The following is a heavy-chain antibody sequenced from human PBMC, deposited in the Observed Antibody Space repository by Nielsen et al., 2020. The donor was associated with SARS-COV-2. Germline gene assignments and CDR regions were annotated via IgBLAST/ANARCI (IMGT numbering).Heavy chain of an antibody. Sequence: GGSLRLSCAASGFTFSSYWMHWVRQAPGKGLVWVSRINSDGSRTSYADSVKGRFTISRDNAKNTLYLQMNRLRAEDTAVYYCARGGGDIAVASYWGQGTLVTVSS. CDR2: INSDGSRT. V-gene: IGHV3-74*01. D-gene: IGHD6-19*01. CDR1: GFTFSSYW. CDR3: ARGGGDIAVASY. J-gene: IGHJ4*02.